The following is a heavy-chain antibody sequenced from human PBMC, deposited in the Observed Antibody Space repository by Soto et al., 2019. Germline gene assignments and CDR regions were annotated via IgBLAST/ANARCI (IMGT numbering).Heavy chain of an antibody. CDR2: IKQDGSEK. J-gene: IGHJ3*01. D-gene: IGHD5-12*01. V-gene: IGHV3-7*01. CDR3: ARWATLPWDAFDV. CDR1: AFTFSNSW. Sequence: EVQLVESGGGLVQPGGSLRLSCAASAFTFSNSWMSWVRQAPGKGLEWVANIKQDGSEKYYVDSVKGRFTISRDNAKNSLYLQLNSLRDEDTAVYYCARWATLPWDAFDVWGQGTMVTVSS.